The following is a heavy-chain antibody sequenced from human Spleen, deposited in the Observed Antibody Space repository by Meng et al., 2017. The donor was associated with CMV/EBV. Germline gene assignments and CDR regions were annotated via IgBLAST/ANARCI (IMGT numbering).Heavy chain of an antibody. CDR2: IYPGDSDT. V-gene: IGHV5-51*01. CDR1: GYSFTSYW. CDR3: ARQEYYDILTGHLDYGMDV. D-gene: IGHD3-9*01. J-gene: IGHJ6*02. Sequence: KVSCKGSGYSFTSYWIGWVRQMPGKGLEWMGIIYPGDSDTRCSPSFQGQVTISADKSISTVYLQWSSLKASDTAMYYCARQEYYDILTGHLDYGMDVWGQGTTVTVSS.